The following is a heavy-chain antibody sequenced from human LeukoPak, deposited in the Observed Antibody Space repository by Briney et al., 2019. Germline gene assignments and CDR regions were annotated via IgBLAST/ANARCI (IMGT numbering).Heavy chain of an antibody. CDR2: IYYRGST. D-gene: IGHD1-26*01. V-gene: IGHV4-38-2*02. CDR1: GYSISSGYY. J-gene: IGHJ4*02. Sequence: SETLSLTCTVSGYSISSGYYWGWIRQPPGRGLEWIASIYYRGSTHYNPSLASPKSRVTISADTSKNQFSLKLSSVTAADTAVYYCARYREVGATVDYWGQGTLVTVSS. CDR3: ARYREVGATVDY.